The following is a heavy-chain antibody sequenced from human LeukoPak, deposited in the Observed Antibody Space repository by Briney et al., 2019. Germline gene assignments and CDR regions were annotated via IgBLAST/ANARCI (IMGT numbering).Heavy chain of an antibody. CDR2: ITSSSSYK. CDR1: GFTFSNYN. D-gene: IGHD1-26*01. V-gene: IGHV3-21*01. Sequence: GGSLRLSCAAPGFTFSNYNMNWVRQAPGKGLEWISSITSSSSYKFYADSVKGRFTISRDNAKNSLYLQMNSLRAEDTAVYYCARDPYSGAYYEGYYYYYMDVWGKGTTVTLSS. CDR3: ARDPYSGAYYEGYYYYYMDV. J-gene: IGHJ6*03.